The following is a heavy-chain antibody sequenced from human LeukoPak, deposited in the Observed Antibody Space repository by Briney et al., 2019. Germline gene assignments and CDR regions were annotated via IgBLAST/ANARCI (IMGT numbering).Heavy chain of an antibody. CDR1: GFTFDDYA. CDR2: ISWNSGSI. J-gene: IGHJ6*04. D-gene: IGHD3-9*01. CDR3: AKGSSYDILTGSTDV. Sequence: PGRSLRLSCAASGFTFDDYAMHWVRQAPGKGLEWVSGISWNSGSIVYADSVKGRFTISRDNAKNSLYLQMNSLRAEDTALYYCAKGSSYDILTGSTDVWGTGTTVTVSS. V-gene: IGHV3-9*01.